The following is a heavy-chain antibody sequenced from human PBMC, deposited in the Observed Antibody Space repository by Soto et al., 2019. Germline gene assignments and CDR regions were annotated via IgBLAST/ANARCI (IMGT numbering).Heavy chain of an antibody. V-gene: IGHV3-23*01. CDR1: GFTFSIYA. D-gene: IGHD3-22*01. J-gene: IGHJ4*02. CDR2: MSRTGDNT. Sequence: GGSLRLSCAASGFTFSIYAMTWVRQSPGKGLEWVSSMSRTGDNTYYADSVKGRFTISRDNSKNTLYLQMNSLRAEDAAIYYCAKDQSNSNPLYYFDFWGPGTLVTVSS. CDR3: AKDQSNSNPLYYFDF.